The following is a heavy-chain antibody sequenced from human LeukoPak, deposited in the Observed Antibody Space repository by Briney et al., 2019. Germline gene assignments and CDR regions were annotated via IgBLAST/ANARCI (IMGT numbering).Heavy chain of an antibody. CDR3: ARGVDYYENSGTIDY. Sequence: GGSLRLPCTASGFTFSDYGMHWVRQPPGKGLERVAIIWYDGSNKTYEDSVKGRFTISRDNSKNTLYLQMNSLRAEDTAVYYCARGVDYYENSGTIDYWGQGTLVTVSS. J-gene: IGHJ4*02. V-gene: IGHV3-33*01. D-gene: IGHD3-22*01. CDR1: GFTFSDYG. CDR2: IWYDGSNK.